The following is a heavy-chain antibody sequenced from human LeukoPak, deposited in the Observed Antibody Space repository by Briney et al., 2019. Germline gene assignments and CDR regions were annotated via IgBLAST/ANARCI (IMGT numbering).Heavy chain of an antibody. D-gene: IGHD7-27*01. J-gene: IGHJ5*02. CDR2: IHHSGNS. CDR3: TRGHWGLQS. Sequence: TSETLSLTGTVSGASVTDYYWSWIRQSPGKGLEWISYIHHSGNSDYNPSLRSRVTTSLDTSKNQFSLNLISVTAAVTAVYYCTRGHWGLQSWSQGTLVTVSS. V-gene: IGHV4-59*02. CDR1: GASVTDYY.